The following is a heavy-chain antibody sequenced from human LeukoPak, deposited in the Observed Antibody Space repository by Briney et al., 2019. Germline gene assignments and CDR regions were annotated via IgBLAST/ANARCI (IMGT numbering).Heavy chain of an antibody. J-gene: IGHJ4*02. D-gene: IGHD2-15*01. V-gene: IGHV3-23*01. CDR3: VKEGVVVAATQLDY. CDR2: ISGSGGST. Sequence: GGSLRLSCAASGFTSSTYAMRWVRQAPGKGLEWVSAISGSGGSTYYADSVKGRFTISRDNSKNTLYLQMNSLGAEDTAVYHCVKEGVVVAATQLDYWGQGTLVTVSS. CDR1: GFTSSTYA.